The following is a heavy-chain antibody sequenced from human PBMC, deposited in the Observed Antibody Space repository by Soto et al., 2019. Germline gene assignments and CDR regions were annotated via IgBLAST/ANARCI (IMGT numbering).Heavy chain of an antibody. V-gene: IGHV4-39*01. Sequence: QLQLQESGPGLVKPSETLSLTCTVSGGSISSSSYYWGWIRQPPGKGLEWIGSIYYSGSTYYNPSLKSRVTISVDTFKNQFSLKLSSVTAADTAVYYCARRDYYDSSGYFFYWGQGTLVTVSS. J-gene: IGHJ4*02. CDR1: GGSISSSSYY. D-gene: IGHD3-22*01. CDR2: IYYSGST. CDR3: ARRDYYDSSGYFFY.